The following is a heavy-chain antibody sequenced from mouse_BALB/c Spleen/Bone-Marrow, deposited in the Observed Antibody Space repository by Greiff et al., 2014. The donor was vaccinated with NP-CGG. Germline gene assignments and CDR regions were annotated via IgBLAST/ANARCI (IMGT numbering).Heavy chain of an antibody. J-gene: IGHJ2*01. D-gene: IGHD1-1*01. CDR3: TRGGNFITTVVVYFDY. V-gene: IGHV1-15*01. Sequence: VKLVESGAELVRPGASVTLSCKASGYTFTDYEMHWVKQTPVHGLEWIGAIDPDTGGTAYNQKFKGKATLTADKSSSTAYMEFRSLASEDSAVYYCTRGGNFITTVVVYFDYWGQGTTLTVAS. CDR1: GYTFTDYE. CDR2: IDPDTGGT.